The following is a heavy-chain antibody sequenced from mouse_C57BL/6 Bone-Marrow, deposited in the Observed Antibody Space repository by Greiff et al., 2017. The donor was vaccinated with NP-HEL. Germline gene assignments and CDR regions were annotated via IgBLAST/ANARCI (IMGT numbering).Heavy chain of an antibody. J-gene: IGHJ4*01. D-gene: IGHD1-1*01. CDR2: ISDGGSYT. Sequence: DVMLVESGGGLVKPGGSLKLSCAASGFTFSSYAMSWVRQTPEKRLEWVATISDGGSYTYYPDNVKGRFTISRDNAKNNLYLQMSHLKSEDTAMYYCARDREAVRAMDYWGQGTSVTVSS. CDR3: ARDREAVRAMDY. V-gene: IGHV5-4*01. CDR1: GFTFSSYA.